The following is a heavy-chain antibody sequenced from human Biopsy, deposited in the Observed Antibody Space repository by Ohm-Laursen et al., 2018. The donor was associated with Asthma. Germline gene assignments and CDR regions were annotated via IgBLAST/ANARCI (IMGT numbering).Heavy chain of an antibody. CDR1: GGSISVSNW. CDR2: IYHLGNA. CDR3: VRGSSSWHHGPFHYYYGLDV. J-gene: IGHJ6*02. D-gene: IGHD6-13*01. Sequence: SQALSLTCDVSGGSISVSNWWSWVRQPPGRGLEWIGQIYHLGNANYNPSLKSRVTMSVDKSKNQFSLKLTSVTAADTAVYYCVRGSSSWHHGPFHYYYGLDVWGQGTTATVSS. V-gene: IGHV4-4*02.